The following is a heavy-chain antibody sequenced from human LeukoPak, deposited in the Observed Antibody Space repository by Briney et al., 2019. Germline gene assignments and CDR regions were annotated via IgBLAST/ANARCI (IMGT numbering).Heavy chain of an antibody. CDR1: QFTFSTYW. CDR3: TTESSWYKYFDY. J-gene: IGHJ4*02. D-gene: IGHD6-13*01. Sequence: PGGSLRLSCAASQFTFSTYWMSWLRQAPGKGLEWVANIKEDGSEKYYVDSVEGRFTISRDNAKNSLFLQVNSLRAEDTAVYYCTTESSWYKYFDYWGQGTLVTVSS. V-gene: IGHV3-7*05. CDR2: IKEDGSEK.